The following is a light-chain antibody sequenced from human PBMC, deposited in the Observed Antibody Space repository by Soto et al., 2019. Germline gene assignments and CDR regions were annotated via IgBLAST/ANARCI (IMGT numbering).Light chain of an antibody. CDR1: QGISNY. J-gene: IGKJ1*01. Sequence: DIQMTQSPSSLSASVGDRVTITCRASQGISNYLAWYQQKPGKVPKLLIYAASTLQSGVPSRFSGSGSGTDFTLTISSLQPEDVSTYYCQKYNSALTTFGQWTKLEIK. V-gene: IGKV1-27*01. CDR3: QKYNSALTT. CDR2: AAS.